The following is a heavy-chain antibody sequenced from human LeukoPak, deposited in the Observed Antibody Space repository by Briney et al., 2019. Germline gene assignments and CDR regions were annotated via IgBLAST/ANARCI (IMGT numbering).Heavy chain of an antibody. CDR3: ARADLDSSGYYFY. D-gene: IGHD3-22*01. Sequence: GGPLRLSCAASGFTFSSYSMNWVRQAPGKGLEWVSSISSSSSYIYYADSVKGRFTISRDNAKNSLYLQMNSLRAEDTAVYYCARADLDSSGYYFYWGQGTLVTVSS. V-gene: IGHV3-21*01. CDR2: ISSSSSYI. CDR1: GFTFSSYS. J-gene: IGHJ4*02.